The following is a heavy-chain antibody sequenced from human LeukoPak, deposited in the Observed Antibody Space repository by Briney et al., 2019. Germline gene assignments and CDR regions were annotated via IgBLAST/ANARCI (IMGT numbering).Heavy chain of an antibody. CDR2: IYASGSA. CDR1: GGSISSYY. V-gene: IGHV4-4*07. J-gene: IGHJ5*02. CDR3: ARGMITMVRGVMGFDP. Sequence: SETLSLTCTVSGGSISSYYWSWIRQPAGKGLEWIGRIYASGSANYNPSLKSRVTMSVDTSKNQFSLKVSSVTAADTAVYYCARGMITMVRGVMGFDPWGQGTLVTVSS. D-gene: IGHD3-10*01.